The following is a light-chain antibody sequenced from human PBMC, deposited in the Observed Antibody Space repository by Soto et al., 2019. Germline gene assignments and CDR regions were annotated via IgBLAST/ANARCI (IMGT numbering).Light chain of an antibody. J-gene: IGKJ4*01. Sequence: EIVLTQSPATLSLSPGERATLSCRASQSVSSYLAWYQQKPGQAPRLPIYDASNRATGIPARFSGSGSGTDFTLTISSLEPEDFAVYYCQQRSNLFGGGTKVDIK. V-gene: IGKV3-11*01. CDR2: DAS. CDR1: QSVSSY. CDR3: QQRSNL.